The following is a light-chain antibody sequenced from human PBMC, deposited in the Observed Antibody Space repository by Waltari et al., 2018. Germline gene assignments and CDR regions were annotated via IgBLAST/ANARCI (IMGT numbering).Light chain of an antibody. CDR2: SNN. CDR1: NSNIGNNT. Sequence: QSVLAQPPSASGTPGQRITISCSGSNSNIGNNTVNWYQQSPGTAPRLLIYSNNQRPSGVPDRFSASKSGSSAALAIYGLHSEDEADYYCSTWDDRLTGVVFGGGTKVTVL. CDR3: STWDDRLTGVV. V-gene: IGLV1-44*01. J-gene: IGLJ2*01.